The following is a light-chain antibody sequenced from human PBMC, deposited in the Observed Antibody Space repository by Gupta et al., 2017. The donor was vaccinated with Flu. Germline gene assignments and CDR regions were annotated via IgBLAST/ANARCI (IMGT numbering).Light chain of an antibody. CDR1: QSLLHNNGYQY. CDR3: RQCLQTPYT. V-gene: IGKV2-28*01. J-gene: IGKJ2*01. Sequence: DIVMTQSPLSLSVTPGEPASISCRSSQSLLHNNGYQYIDWYVRKPGQSPQLLIYLGSNRASGVPDRFSGSISGTAFTLTITRVEAEDVGVYYCRQCLQTPYTFGQGTKLEI. CDR2: LGS.